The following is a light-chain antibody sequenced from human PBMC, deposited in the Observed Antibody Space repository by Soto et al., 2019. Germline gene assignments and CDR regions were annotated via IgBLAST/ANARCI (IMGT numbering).Light chain of an antibody. V-gene: IGKV3-20*01. CDR1: QSVSSD. Sequence: ENVLTQYPGTLSLSPGERATLSCRSSQSVSSDLAWYHQKPGQAPRLLIYGASSRTAGIPDRFSGSGSGTDFTLTISRLEPEDFAVYYCQQYGSVPPITFGQGTRLEIK. CDR2: GAS. CDR3: QQYGSVPPIT. J-gene: IGKJ5*01.